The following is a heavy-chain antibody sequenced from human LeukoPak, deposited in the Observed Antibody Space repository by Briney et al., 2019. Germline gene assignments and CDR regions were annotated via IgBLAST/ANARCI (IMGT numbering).Heavy chain of an antibody. CDR1: GFTLSHYW. J-gene: IGHJ5*02. CDR3: VRGGSYTFDP. D-gene: IGHD1-26*01. V-gene: IGHV3-7*01. CDR2: IKEDGSEK. Sequence: GGSLRLSCSAFGFTLSHYWMTGVRQAPGKGLEWVASIKEDGSEKSYVDSVKGRFTISRDNAKNSLYLQMHSLGAEDTAVYYCVRGGSYTFDPWGQGILVTVSS.